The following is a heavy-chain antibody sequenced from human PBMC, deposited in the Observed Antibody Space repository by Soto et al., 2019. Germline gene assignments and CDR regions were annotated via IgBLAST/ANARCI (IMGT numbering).Heavy chain of an antibody. CDR2: ISYDGSNK. V-gene: IGHV3-30*18. CDR1: GFTFSSYG. CDR3: AKDYGGKRGGMGV. Sequence: QVQLVESGGGVVQPGRSLRLSCAASGFTFSSYGMHWVRQAPGKGLEWVAVISYDGSNKYYADSVKGRFTISRDNSKNTLYLQMNSLRAEDTAVYYCAKDYGGKRGGMGVWGQGTTVTVSS. J-gene: IGHJ6*02. D-gene: IGHD4-17*01.